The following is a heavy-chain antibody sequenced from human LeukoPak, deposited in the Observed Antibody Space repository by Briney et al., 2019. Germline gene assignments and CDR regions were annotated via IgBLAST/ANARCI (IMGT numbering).Heavy chain of an antibody. V-gene: IGHV4-59*01. CDR1: GGSISSWF. J-gene: IGHJ3*02. CDR3: ARFSDFWSGYYRHDAFDI. Sequence: PSETLSRTCNVSGGSISSWFWNWIRQPPGKGLEWIGYIYHSGTTKYNPSLKSRVTISIDTSKNHFSLRLSSVTAADTAVYYCARFSDFWSGYYRHDAFDIWGQGTTVTVSS. CDR2: IYHSGTT. D-gene: IGHD3-3*01.